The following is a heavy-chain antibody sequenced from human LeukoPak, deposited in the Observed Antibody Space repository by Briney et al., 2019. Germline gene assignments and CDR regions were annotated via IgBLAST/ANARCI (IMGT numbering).Heavy chain of an antibody. V-gene: IGHV3-64*02. CDR3: ARGGTRAFSTAMTS. CDR2: ISSNGGST. J-gene: IGHJ4*02. D-gene: IGHD5-18*01. CDR1: GFTFSSYA. Sequence: PGGPLRLSCAASGFTFSSYAMHWVRQAPGKGLEYVSAISSNGGSTYYADSVKGRFTISRDNSKNTLYLQMGSLRAEDMAVYYCARGGTRAFSTAMTSWGQGTLVTVSS.